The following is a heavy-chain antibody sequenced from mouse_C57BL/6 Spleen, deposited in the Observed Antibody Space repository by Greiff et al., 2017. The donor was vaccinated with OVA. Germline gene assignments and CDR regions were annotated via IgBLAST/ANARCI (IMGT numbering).Heavy chain of an antibody. CDR3: SRDRETGDFDY. CDR1: GFTFSSYA. Sequence: EVKLVESGGGLVKPGGSLKLSCAASGFTFSSYAMSWVRQTPEKRLEWVATISDGGSYTYYPDNVKGRFTISRDNAKNNLYLQMSHLKSEDTAMYYCSRDRETGDFDYWGQGTTLTVSS. D-gene: IGHD4-1*01. V-gene: IGHV5-4*01. J-gene: IGHJ2*01. CDR2: ISDGGSYT.